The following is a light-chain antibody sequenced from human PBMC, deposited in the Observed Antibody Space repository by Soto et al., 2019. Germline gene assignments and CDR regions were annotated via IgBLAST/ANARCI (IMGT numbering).Light chain of an antibody. V-gene: IGKV3-11*01. CDR3: QQRSNWPPT. Sequence: EVVLTQSPGTLSLSPGERATLSCGASQSVSSYLAWYQQKPGQAPRLLIYDASNRATGIPARFSGSGSGTDFTLTISSLEPEDFAVYYCQQRSNWPPTFGQGTKVDIK. CDR1: QSVSSY. CDR2: DAS. J-gene: IGKJ1*01.